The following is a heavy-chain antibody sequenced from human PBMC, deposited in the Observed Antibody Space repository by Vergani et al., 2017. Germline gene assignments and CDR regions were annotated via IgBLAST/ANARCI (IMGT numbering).Heavy chain of an antibody. D-gene: IGHD1/OR15-1a*01. V-gene: IGHV3-11*01. CDR3: GRKQSPASLMDRPIDI. CDR1: GFIFSDYY. CDR2: ISGGGETK. J-gene: IGHJ5*02. Sequence: QVQLVASGGGLVRPGGSLTLPCAASGFIFSDYYMTWIRQTPGKGLEWLAHISGGGETKMYAESLKGRFTVSRDNTKNLLILQMKTLKVDDTATYYCGRKQSPASLMDRPIDIWGQGALVTVSS.